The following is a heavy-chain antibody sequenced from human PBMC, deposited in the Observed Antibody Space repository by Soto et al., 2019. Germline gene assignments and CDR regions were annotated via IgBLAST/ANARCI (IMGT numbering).Heavy chain of an antibody. Sequence: PGGSLRLSCAASGFTFSDYYMSWIRQAPGKGLEWVSYISSSGSTIYYADSVKGRFTISRDNAKNSLYLQMNSLRAEDTAVYYCARDINMTTETNPLDYWGQGPLVTVSS. V-gene: IGHV3-11*01. CDR2: ISSSGSTI. CDR1: GFTFSDYY. CDR3: ARDINMTTETNPLDY. D-gene: IGHD4-17*01. J-gene: IGHJ4*02.